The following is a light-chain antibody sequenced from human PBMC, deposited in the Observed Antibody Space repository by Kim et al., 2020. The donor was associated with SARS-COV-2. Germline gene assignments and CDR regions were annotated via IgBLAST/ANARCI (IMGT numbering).Light chain of an antibody. CDR2: EAS. CDR3: QQYKTYPYT. J-gene: IGKJ2*01. CDR1: QSIKTW. V-gene: IGKV1-5*01. Sequence: DIQMTQSPSTLSASVGDRVTVTCRASQSIKTWLAWYQQTPGKAPKLLIYEASTLEGGVPSRFSGSGSGTEFTLAISSLQPDDIATYYCQQYKTYPYTFGQGTKLEI.